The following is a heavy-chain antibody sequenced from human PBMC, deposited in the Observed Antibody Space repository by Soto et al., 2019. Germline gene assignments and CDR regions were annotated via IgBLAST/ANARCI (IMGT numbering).Heavy chain of an antibody. D-gene: IGHD2-2*01. Sequence: GGSLRLSCAASGFTFSSYAMSWVRQAPGKGLEWVSAISGSGGSTYYADSVKGRFTISRDNSKNTLYLQMNSLRAEDTAVYYCAKGSSSSSPYYYYGMDVWGQGTTVTVSS. J-gene: IGHJ6*02. CDR1: GFTFSSYA. CDR3: AKGSSSSSPYYYYGMDV. V-gene: IGHV3-23*01. CDR2: ISGSGGST.